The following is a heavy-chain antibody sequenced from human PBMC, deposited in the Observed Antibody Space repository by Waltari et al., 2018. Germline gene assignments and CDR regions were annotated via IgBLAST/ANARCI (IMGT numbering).Heavy chain of an antibody. CDR1: GYFINTGFF. J-gene: IGHJ1*01. CDR3: ARQTLGYCTXAACRRLEX. Sequence: QVQXQEXXPGLVRPSXTLSLTCDVSGYFINTGFFWGWIRQPPVKGLEWIGNIYHDGTTYYNPSLKHRLMISLDTSKNQFSLRLNFVDVADTAVYYCARQTLGYCTXAACRRLEXWGQGILVTVSS. V-gene: IGHV4-38-2*01. CDR2: IYHDGTT. D-gene: IGHD2-2*03.